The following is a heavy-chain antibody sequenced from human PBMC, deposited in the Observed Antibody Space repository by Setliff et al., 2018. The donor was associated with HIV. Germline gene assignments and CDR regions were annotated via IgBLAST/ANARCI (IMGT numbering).Heavy chain of an antibody. D-gene: IGHD6-13*01. V-gene: IGHV3-7*01. CDR1: GFTFSSYW. Sequence: GESLKISCAASGFTFSSYWMSWVRQAPGKGLEWVANIKQDGSEKYYVDSVKGRFTISRDNAKNLVFLQMSSLRAEDTAVYYCARKDSSSFDYWGQGTLVTVSS. CDR3: ARKDSSSFDY. CDR2: IKQDGSEK. J-gene: IGHJ4*02.